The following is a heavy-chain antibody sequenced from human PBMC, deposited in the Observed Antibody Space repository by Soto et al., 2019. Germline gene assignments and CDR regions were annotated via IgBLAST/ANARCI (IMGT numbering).Heavy chain of an antibody. Sequence: GGSLRLSCTASGFTFGDYAMSWFRQAPGKGLEWVGFIRSKAYGGTTEYAASVKGRFTISRDDSKSIAYLQMNSLKTEDTAVYYCTRVIPPGDIVVVVAADPYYFDYWGQGTLVTVSS. CDR3: TRVIPPGDIVVVVAADPYYFDY. V-gene: IGHV3-49*03. D-gene: IGHD2-15*01. CDR2: IRSKAYGGTT. CDR1: GFTFGDYA. J-gene: IGHJ4*02.